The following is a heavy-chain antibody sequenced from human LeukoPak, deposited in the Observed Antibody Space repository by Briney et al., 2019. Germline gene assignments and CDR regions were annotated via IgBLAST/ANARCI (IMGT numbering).Heavy chain of an antibody. CDR1: GFTVSSNY. J-gene: IGHJ6*02. V-gene: IGHV3-53*01. CDR2: IYSGGST. CDR3: ARDRRYYDSSGYYYYYYGMDV. D-gene: IGHD3-22*01. Sequence: GGSLRLSCAASGFTVSSNYMSWVRQAPGKGLEWVSVIYSGGSTYYADSVKGRFTISRVNSKNTLYLQMNSLRAEDTAVYYCARDRRYYDSSGYYYYYYGMDVWGQGTTVTVSS.